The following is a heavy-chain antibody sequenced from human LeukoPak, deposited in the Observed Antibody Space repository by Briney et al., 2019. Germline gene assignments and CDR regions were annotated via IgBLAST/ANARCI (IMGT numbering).Heavy chain of an antibody. Sequence: SETLSLTCNVSGGSISSYYWSWIRQPAGKGLEWIGRIYSSGNTNYNPSLESRVTMSVDTSKNQFSLQLNSVTPEDTAVYYCARGESSSWRIDYWGQGTLVTVSS. CDR1: GGSISSYY. J-gene: IGHJ4*02. CDR2: IYSSGNT. D-gene: IGHD6-13*01. V-gene: IGHV4-4*07. CDR3: ARGESSSWRIDY.